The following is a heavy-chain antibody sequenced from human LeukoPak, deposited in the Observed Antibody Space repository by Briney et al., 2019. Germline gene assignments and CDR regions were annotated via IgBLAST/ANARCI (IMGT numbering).Heavy chain of an antibody. J-gene: IGHJ4*02. Sequence: SETLSLTCTVSGGSISSYYWSWIRQPAGKGLEWIGRIYTSGSTNYNPSLKSRVTMSVDTSKNQFSLKLSSVTAADTAVYYCARGPMVRGVTVWYFDYWGQGTLVTVSS. CDR2: IYTSGST. CDR3: ARGPMVRGVTVWYFDY. D-gene: IGHD3-10*01. V-gene: IGHV4-4*07. CDR1: GGSISSYY.